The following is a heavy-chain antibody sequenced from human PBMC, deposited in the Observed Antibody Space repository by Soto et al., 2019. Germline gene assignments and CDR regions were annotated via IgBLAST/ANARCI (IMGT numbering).Heavy chain of an antibody. CDR1: GYTFTGYY. V-gene: IGHV1-2*04. CDR3: AREAAAGEVYYYYYGMDV. J-gene: IGHJ6*02. CDR2: INPNSGGT. Sequence: VASVKVSCKASGYTFTGYYMHWVRQAPGQGLEWMGWINPNSGGTNYAQKFQGWVTMTRDTSISTAYMELSRLRSDDTAVYYCAREAAAGEVYYYYYGMDVWGQGTTVTVS. D-gene: IGHD6-13*01.